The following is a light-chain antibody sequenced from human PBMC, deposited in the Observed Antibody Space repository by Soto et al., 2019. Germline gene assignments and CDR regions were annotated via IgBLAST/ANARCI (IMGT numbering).Light chain of an antibody. Sequence: VMTQSPATLSVSPGGRATLSCRASQSVRSNLDWYQQKPGQAPRLLMYAASTRPTSIAARFSGSGSGTDFILTITSLQSEDSGVFYCQQYYHWPRTFGQGTKV. CDR3: QQYYHWPRT. V-gene: IGKV3-15*01. CDR1: QSVRSN. CDR2: AAS. J-gene: IGKJ1*01.